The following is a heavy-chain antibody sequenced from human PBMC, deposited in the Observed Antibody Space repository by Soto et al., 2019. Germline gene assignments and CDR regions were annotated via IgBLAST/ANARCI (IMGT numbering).Heavy chain of an antibody. V-gene: IGHV4-59*01. J-gene: IGHJ5*02. CDR3: ARARGGITVPSKPLGEWFDP. Sequence: QVQLQESGPGLVRPSETLSLTFTVSGVFLNNFFWIWIRYTPGKGLEWIVYVFKGGAAGYLAEGETTGYNPALESRANISPELPKNQFSLRLTSVTAAETAVYYCARARGGITVPSKPLGEWFDPWGQGTLVHVSS. D-gene: IGHD3-16*01. CDR1: GVFLNNFF. CDR2: VFKGGAAGYLAEGETT.